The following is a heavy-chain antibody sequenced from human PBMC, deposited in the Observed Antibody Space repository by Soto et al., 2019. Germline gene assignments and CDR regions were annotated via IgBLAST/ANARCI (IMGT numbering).Heavy chain of an antibody. Sequence: PGGSLRLSCAASGFTFSSYGMHWFRQAPGKGLEWVAVISYDGSNKYYADSVKGRFTISRDNSKNTLYLQMNSLRAEDTAVYYCAKEREGYCSSTSCYGMDVWGQGTTVTVSS. J-gene: IGHJ6*02. CDR1: GFTFSSYG. V-gene: IGHV3-30*18. CDR2: ISYDGSNK. CDR3: AKEREGYCSSTSCYGMDV. D-gene: IGHD2-2*01.